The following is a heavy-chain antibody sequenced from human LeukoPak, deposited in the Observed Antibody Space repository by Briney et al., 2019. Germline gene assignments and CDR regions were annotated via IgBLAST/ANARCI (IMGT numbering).Heavy chain of an antibody. J-gene: IGHJ5*02. CDR2: INPSGGST. V-gene: IGHV1-46*01. CDR1: GYTFTSYY. Sequence: ASVNVSCKASGYTFTSYYMHWMRQAPGQGLEWMGIINPSGGSTSYAQKFQGRVTMTRDTSTSTVYMELSSLRSEDTAVYYCARRGYSYGTGVDWFDPWGQGTLVTVSS. D-gene: IGHD5-18*01. CDR3: ARRGYSYGTGVDWFDP.